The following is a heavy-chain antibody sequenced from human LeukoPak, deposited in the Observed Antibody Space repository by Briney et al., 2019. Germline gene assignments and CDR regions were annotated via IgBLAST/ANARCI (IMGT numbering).Heavy chain of an antibody. J-gene: IGHJ5*02. CDR2: IIPIFGTA. CDR1: GGTFSSYA. D-gene: IGHD3-10*01. V-gene: IGHV1-69*05. Sequence: SVKVSCKASGGTFSSYAISWVRQAPGQGLGWMGGIIPIFGTANYAQKFQGRVTITTDKSTSTAYMELSSLRSEDTAVYYCARDSGGVFDPWGQGTLVTVSS. CDR3: ARDSGGVFDP.